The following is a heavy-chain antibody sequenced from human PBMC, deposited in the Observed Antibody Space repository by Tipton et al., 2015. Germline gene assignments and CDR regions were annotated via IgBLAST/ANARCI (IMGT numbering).Heavy chain of an antibody. Sequence: TLSLTCTVAGGSVNSGSYYWSWIRQPPGKGLEWIGYINDSGSTNYNPSLKSRVTISIDASEKQFSLKLSSVTAADTAVYYCARLTPLPTLGHCSSSSCTSETFDFWGQGTTVTVSS. CDR1: GGSVNSGSYY. D-gene: IGHD2-2*01. CDR3: ARLTPLPTLGHCSSSSCTSETFDF. CDR2: INDSGST. J-gene: IGHJ3*01. V-gene: IGHV4-61*01.